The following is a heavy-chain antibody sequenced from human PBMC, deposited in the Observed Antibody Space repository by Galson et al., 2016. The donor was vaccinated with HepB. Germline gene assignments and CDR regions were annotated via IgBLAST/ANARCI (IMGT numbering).Heavy chain of an antibody. CDR3: ARESLLGMGAPDY. V-gene: IGHV4-59*01. D-gene: IGHD3-16*01. CDR1: GGSISSYY. Sequence: SETLSLTCTVSGGSISSYYWSWIRQPPGKGLEWIGYMYYSGTTKYNPSLKSRVTISVDTSKKHLSLKLSAVTAADTAVYYCARESLLGMGAPDYWGQGTLVTVSS. J-gene: IGHJ4*02. CDR2: MYYSGTT.